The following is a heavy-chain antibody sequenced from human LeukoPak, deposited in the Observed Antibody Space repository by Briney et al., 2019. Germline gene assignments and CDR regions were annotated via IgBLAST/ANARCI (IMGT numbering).Heavy chain of an antibody. CDR1: GFTFSDYY. V-gene: IGHV3-33*06. CDR3: AKDLGPGDRPFDY. Sequence: GGSLRLSCAASGFTFSDYYMSWIRQAPGKGLEWVAVIWYDGSNKYYADSVKGRFTISRDNSKNTLYLQMYSLRAEDTAVYYCAKDLGPGDRPFDYWGQGTLVTVSS. J-gene: IGHJ4*02. D-gene: IGHD4-17*01. CDR2: IWYDGSNK.